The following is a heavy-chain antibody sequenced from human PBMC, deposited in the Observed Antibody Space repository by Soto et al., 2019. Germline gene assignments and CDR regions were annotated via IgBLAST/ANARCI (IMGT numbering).Heavy chain of an antibody. D-gene: IGHD3-9*01. V-gene: IGHV3-21*01. CDR3: AKDLGELVIISFDY. CDR1: RFTFSSYS. J-gene: IGHJ4*02. Sequence: TGGSLRLSCAASRFTFSSYSMNWVRQAPGKGLEWVSSISSSSSYIYYADSVKGRFTISRDNAENSLYLQMNSLRAEDTAVYYCAKDLGELVIISFDYWGQGTLVTVSS. CDR2: ISSSSSYI.